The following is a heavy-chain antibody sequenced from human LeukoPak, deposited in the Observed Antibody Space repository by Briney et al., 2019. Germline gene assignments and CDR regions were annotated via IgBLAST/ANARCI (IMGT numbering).Heavy chain of an antibody. CDR1: GFTFSSYA. D-gene: IGHD2-2*01. CDR3: AKVPIGYCSSTSCYADY. J-gene: IGHJ4*02. Sequence: GGSLRLSCAASGFTFSSYATSWVRQAPGKGLEWVSAISGSGGSTYYADPVKGRFTISRDNSKNTLYLQMNSLRAEDTAVYYCAKVPIGYCSSTSCYADYWGQGTLVTVPS. CDR2: ISGSGGST. V-gene: IGHV3-23*01.